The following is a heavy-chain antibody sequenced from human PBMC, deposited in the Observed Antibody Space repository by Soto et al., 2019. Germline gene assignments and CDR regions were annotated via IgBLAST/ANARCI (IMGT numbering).Heavy chain of an antibody. CDR3: ARVPFEGSPADYDFWSGYLDWFDP. Sequence: ASVKVSCKAPADTFTSYYIHWVRQAPGQGLEWMGWISAYNGNTNYAQKLQGRVTMTTDTSTSTAYMELRSLRSDDTAVYYCARVPFEGSPADYDFWSGYLDWFDPWGQGTLVTVSS. CDR2: ISAYNGNT. V-gene: IGHV1-18*04. D-gene: IGHD3-3*01. CDR1: ADTFTSYY. J-gene: IGHJ5*02.